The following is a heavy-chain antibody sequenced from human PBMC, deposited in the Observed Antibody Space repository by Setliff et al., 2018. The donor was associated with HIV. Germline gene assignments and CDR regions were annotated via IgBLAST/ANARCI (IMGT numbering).Heavy chain of an antibody. V-gene: IGHV1-3*01. CDR1: GYTFTSYA. CDR2: INAGNGNT. CDR3: AREGKFRYYYYMDV. J-gene: IGHJ6*03. Sequence: ASVKVSCKASGYTFTSYAMHWVRQAPRQRLEWMGWINAGNGNTKYSQKFQGRVTITRDTSASTAYMELSSLRSEDTAVYYCAREGKFRYYYYMDVWGKGTTVTVSS. D-gene: IGHD3-10*01.